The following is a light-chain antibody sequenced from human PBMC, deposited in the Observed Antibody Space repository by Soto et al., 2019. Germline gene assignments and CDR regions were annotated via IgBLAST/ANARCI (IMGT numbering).Light chain of an antibody. Sequence: ETVLTPSPATLSLSPGERVTLSCRASQSVCSGCLAWYQQKPGQSPRLLIYGASSRATGIPDRFSGSGSGTDFTLTISRLEPEDFAVYYCQHYGTTPWTFGQGTKVGIK. CDR1: QSVCSGC. J-gene: IGKJ1*01. CDR2: GAS. V-gene: IGKV3-20*01. CDR3: QHYGTTPWT.